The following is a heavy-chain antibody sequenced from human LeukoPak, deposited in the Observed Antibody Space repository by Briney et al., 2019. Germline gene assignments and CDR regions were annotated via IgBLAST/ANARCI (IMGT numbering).Heavy chain of an antibody. Sequence: SQTLSLTCAISGDSVSSNSAAWNWIRQSPSRGLEWLGRTYHRSKWYNDYAVSVKSRITINPDTSKNQFSLQLNSVTPEDTAAYYCARAAASVSRWPVTYYGMDVWGQGTTVTVSS. D-gene: IGHD2-2*01. V-gene: IGHV6-1*01. CDR1: GDSVSSNSAA. CDR3: ARAAASVSRWPVTYYGMDV. CDR2: TYHRSKWYN. J-gene: IGHJ6*02.